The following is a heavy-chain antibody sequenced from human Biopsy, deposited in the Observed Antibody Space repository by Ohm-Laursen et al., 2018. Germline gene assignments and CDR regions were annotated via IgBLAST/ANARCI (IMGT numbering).Heavy chain of an antibody. CDR3: ARDQGRGTLEPPRPFGMDV. J-gene: IGHJ6*02. CDR1: GYTFTGYH. Sequence: ASVKVSCKASGYTFTGYHVHWVRQAPGQGLEWMGIFNPSGGTANYAQNFQRRVVMTRNMSTNTAYMELSSLTSDDTAVYYCARDQGRGTLEPPRPFGMDVWGQGTTVTVSS. D-gene: IGHD1-1*01. V-gene: IGHV1-46*01. CDR2: FNPSGGTA.